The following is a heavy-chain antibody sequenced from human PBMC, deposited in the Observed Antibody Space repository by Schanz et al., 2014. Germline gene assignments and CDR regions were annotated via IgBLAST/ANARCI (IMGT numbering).Heavy chain of an antibody. Sequence: EVQLVESGGGVVRPGGSLRLSCAASGFAFSSYGMNWLRQAPGKGLEWVSYVSRSTPDIYYADSVKGRFTMSRDNAKNSVFLQMNSLRAEDTAVYYCVRDSFFAFDYWGQGTLVTVSS. CDR1: GFAFSSYG. J-gene: IGHJ4*02. CDR3: VRDSFFAFDY. V-gene: IGHV3-48*01. CDR2: VSRSTPDI. D-gene: IGHD3-3*01.